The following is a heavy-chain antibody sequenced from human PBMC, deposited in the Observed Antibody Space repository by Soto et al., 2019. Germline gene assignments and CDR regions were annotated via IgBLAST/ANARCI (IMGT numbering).Heavy chain of an antibody. CDR1: GFTFSSYA. D-gene: IGHD6-13*01. V-gene: IGHV3-64*04. Sequence: GGSLRLSCSASGFTFSSYAMHWVRQAPGKGLEYVSAISGSGGSTYYADSVKGRFTISRDNSKNTLYLQMNSLRAEDTAVYYCAKDREAAAGYDYWGQGNLVTVSS. CDR3: AKDREAAAGYDY. CDR2: ISGSGGST. J-gene: IGHJ4*02.